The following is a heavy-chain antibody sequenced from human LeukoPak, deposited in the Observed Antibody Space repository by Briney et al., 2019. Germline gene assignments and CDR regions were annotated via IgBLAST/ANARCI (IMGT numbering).Heavy chain of an antibody. CDR1: GFTFSSYG. Sequence: GGSLRLSCAASGFTFSSYGMHWVRQAPGKGLEWVAFIRYDGGNKYYADSVKGRFTISRDNSKNTLYLQMNSLRAEDTAVYYCAKDTKAVVATVNWFDPWGQGTLVTVSS. D-gene: IGHD6-19*01. CDR3: AKDTKAVVATVNWFDP. V-gene: IGHV3-30*02. J-gene: IGHJ5*02. CDR2: IRYDGGNK.